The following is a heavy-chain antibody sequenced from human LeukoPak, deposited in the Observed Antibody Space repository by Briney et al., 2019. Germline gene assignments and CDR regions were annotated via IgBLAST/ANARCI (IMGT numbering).Heavy chain of an antibody. CDR2: MNPNSGNT. CDR3: ARGLRRGYNGSGSYWP. J-gene: IGHJ5*02. D-gene: IGHD3-10*01. CDR1: GYTFTSYD. Sequence: GASVKVSCKASGYTFTSYDINWERQATGQGLEWMGWMNPNSGNTGYAQKFQGRVTMTRNTSISTAYMELSSLRSEDTAVYYCARGLRRGYNGSGSYWPWGQGTLVTVSS. V-gene: IGHV1-8*01.